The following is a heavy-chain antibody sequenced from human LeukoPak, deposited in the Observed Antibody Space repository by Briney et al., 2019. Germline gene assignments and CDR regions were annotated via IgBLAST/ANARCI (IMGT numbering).Heavy chain of an antibody. D-gene: IGHD2-8*01. J-gene: IGHJ3*01. V-gene: IGHV3-21*01. Sequence: GGSLRLSCAASGFTFSTYNMNWVRQAPGKGLEWVSSITSSSSYIYYADSVKGRFTISRDNAKNSLYLQMNSLRAEDTAVYYCARAAGYHTNGAWHSLFDLWGQGTMVTVSS. CDR1: GFTFSTYN. CDR2: ITSSSSYI. CDR3: ARAAGYHTNGAWHSLFDL.